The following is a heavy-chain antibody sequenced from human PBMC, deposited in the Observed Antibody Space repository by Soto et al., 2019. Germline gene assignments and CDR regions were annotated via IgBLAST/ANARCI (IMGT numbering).Heavy chain of an antibody. CDR1: GFTFSNYA. CDR2: ISGSGATT. V-gene: IGHV3-23*01. J-gene: IGHJ4*02. Sequence: SGGSLRLSCVVSGFTFSNYAVSWVRQVPGRGLEWVSSISGSGATTYYADSVKGRFTISRDNSQNTMYLQMNSLRAEDTAMYYCAKNNDDVEWLLIFVFDDWGQGALVTVSS. D-gene: IGHD3-9*01. CDR3: AKNNDDVEWLLIFVFDD.